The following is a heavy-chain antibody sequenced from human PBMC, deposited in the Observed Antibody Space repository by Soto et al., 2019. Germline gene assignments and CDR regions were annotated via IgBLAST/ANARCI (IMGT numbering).Heavy chain of an antibody. J-gene: IGHJ4*02. D-gene: IGHD3-22*01. CDR1: GFTFSSYG. CDR3: AKAGYYYDSSGYYPIPYYFDY. V-gene: IGHV3-30*18. CDR2: ISYDGSNK. Sequence: GSLRLSCAASGFTFSSYGMHWVRQAPGKGLEWVAVISYDGSNKYYADSVKGRFTISRDNSKNTLYLQMNSLRAEDTAVYYCAKAGYYYDSSGYYPIPYYFDYWGQGTLVTVSS.